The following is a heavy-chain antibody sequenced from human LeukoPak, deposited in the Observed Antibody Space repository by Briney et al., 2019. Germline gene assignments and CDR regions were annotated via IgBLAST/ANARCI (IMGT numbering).Heavy chain of an antibody. J-gene: IGHJ3*02. Sequence: GGSLRLSCAASGFTFSSYGMHWVRQAPGKGLEWVAVISYDGYNKYYADSVRGRFTISRDNSKNTLSLQMNSLRAEDTAVYYCAKDHGGFDAFDIWGQGTMVTVSS. D-gene: IGHD3-16*01. CDR2: ISYDGYNK. CDR3: AKDHGGFDAFDI. V-gene: IGHV3-30*18. CDR1: GFTFSSYG.